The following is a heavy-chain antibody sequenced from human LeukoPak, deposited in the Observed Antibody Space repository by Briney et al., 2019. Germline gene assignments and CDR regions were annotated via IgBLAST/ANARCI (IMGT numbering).Heavy chain of an antibody. V-gene: IGHV3-23*01. CDR2: ISGSGGST. D-gene: IGHD6-19*01. J-gene: IGHJ4*02. CDR3: AKILRRSSGWYPDY. CDR1: GFTFSNYW. Sequence: PGGSLRLSCAASGFTFSNYWMTWVRQAPGKGLEWVSAISGSGGSTYYADSVKGRFTISRDNSKNTLYLQMNSLRAEDTAVYYCAKILRRSSGWYPDYWGQGTLVTVSS.